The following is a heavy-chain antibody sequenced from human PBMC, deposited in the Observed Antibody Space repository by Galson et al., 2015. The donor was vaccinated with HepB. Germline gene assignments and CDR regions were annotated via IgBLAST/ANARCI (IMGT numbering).Heavy chain of an antibody. CDR3: ARTSRVVVDGMDV. J-gene: IGHJ6*02. V-gene: IGHV3-48*04. Sequence: SLRLSCAASGFTFSSYSMNWVRQAPGKGLEWVSYISSSSSTIYYADSVKGRFTISRDNAKNSLYLQMNSLRAEDTAVYYCARTSRVVVDGMDVWGQGTTVTVSS. CDR2: ISSSSSTI. CDR1: GFTFSSYS. D-gene: IGHD2-15*01.